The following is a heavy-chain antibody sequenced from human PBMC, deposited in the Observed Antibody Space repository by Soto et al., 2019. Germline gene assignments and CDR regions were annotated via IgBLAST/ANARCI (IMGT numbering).Heavy chain of an antibody. CDR3: ARASTGGWLDYYYYGMDV. CDR2: MNPNSGNT. J-gene: IGHJ6*02. Sequence: GASVKVSCKASGYTFTSYDINWVRQATGQGLEWMGWMNPNSGNTGYAQKFQGRVTMTRNTSISTAYMELSSLRSEDTAVYYCARASTGGWLDYYYYGMDVWGQGTTVTVS. V-gene: IGHV1-8*01. D-gene: IGHD6-19*01. CDR1: GYTFTSYD.